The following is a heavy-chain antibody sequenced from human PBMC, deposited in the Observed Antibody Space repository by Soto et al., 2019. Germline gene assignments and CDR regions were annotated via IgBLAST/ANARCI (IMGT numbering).Heavy chain of an antibody. CDR3: ARGHYGMDV. CDR2: IKEDGSEK. J-gene: IGHJ6*02. CDR1: GFTFSHHW. V-gene: IGHV3-7*03. Sequence: EVQLVESGGGLVQPGGSLTLSCVASGFTFSHHWISWVRQAPGKGLEWVANIKEDGSEKYYMDSVKGRFTISRDNAENSVYLQMNSLRAEDTAVYYCARGHYGMDVRGQGTTVTVSS.